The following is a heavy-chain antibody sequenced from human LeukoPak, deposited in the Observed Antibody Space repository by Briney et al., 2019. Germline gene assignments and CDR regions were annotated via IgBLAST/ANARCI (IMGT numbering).Heavy chain of an antibody. D-gene: IGHD5-18*01. CDR1: GFTFSSHE. CDR2: INPSANVI. CDR3: TRDTYTYGTFADS. J-gene: IGHJ4*02. V-gene: IGHV3-48*03. Sequence: GGSLRLSCAASGFTFSSHEMDWVRQAPGKGLEWISYINPSANVIFYADSVQGRFTISRDNARNSLYLQMNNLRAEDTAVYYCTRDTYTYGTFADSRGQGTLVTVSS.